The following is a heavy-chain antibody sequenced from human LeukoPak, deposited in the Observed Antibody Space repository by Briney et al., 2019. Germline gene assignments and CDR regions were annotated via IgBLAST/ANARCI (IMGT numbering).Heavy chain of an antibody. Sequence: GGSLRLSCAASRFTFSSYAMSWVRQAPGKGLEWVSGISGSGGSTYYADSVKGRFTISRDNSKNTLYLQMNSLRVEDTAVYYCAKDSLEYSSSSGRGYFDYWGQGTLVTVSS. CDR3: AKDSLEYSSSSGRGYFDY. D-gene: IGHD6-6*01. J-gene: IGHJ4*02. V-gene: IGHV3-23*01. CDR2: ISGSGGST. CDR1: RFTFSSYA.